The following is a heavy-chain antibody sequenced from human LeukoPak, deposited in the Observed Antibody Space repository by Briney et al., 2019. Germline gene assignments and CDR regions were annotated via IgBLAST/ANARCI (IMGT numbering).Heavy chain of an antibody. D-gene: IGHD2-21*01. CDR3: AKGAQYSFRYYMDV. CDR2: INHSGTI. Sequence: SETLSLTCAVYGDSFSGYYRGWIRQPPGKGLEWIGGINHSGTINYNPSLKSRVTILVDTSKNQFSLKLSSVTAADTAMYYCAKGAQYSFRYYMDVWGKGTTVTVSS. CDR1: GDSFSGYY. V-gene: IGHV4-34*01. J-gene: IGHJ6*03.